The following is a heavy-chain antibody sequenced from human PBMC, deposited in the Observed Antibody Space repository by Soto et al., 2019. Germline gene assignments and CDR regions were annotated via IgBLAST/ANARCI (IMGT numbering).Heavy chain of an antibody. CDR2: INPNSGGT. V-gene: IGHV1-2*04. Sequence: ASVKVSCKASGYTFTGYYMHCVRQAPGQGLEWMGWINPNSGGTNYAQKFQGWVTMTRDTSISTAYMELSRLRSDDTAVYYCARALRGADRGTGGFEYWGQGTLVTVSS. J-gene: IGHJ4*02. D-gene: IGHD6-6*01. CDR1: GYTFTGYY. CDR3: ARALRGADRGTGGFEY.